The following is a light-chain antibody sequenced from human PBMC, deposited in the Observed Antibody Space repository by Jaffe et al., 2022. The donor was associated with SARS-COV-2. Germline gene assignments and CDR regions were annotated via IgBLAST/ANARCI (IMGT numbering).Light chain of an antibody. CDR2: DVS. J-gene: IGLJ2*01. CDR1: ISDVGGYNY. Sequence: QSALTQPASVSGSPGQSITISCTGTISDVGGYNYVSWYQQHPGKAPKLMIYDVSNRPSGVSNRFSASKSGNTASLTISGLQAEDEADYYCSSYTSSSTPVFGGGTKLTVL. CDR3: SSYTSSSTPV. V-gene: IGLV2-14*03.